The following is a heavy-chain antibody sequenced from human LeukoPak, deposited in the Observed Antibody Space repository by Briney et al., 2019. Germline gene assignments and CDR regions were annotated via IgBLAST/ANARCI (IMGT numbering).Heavy chain of an antibody. Sequence: SETLSLTCTVSGGSISSYYWSWIRQPPRKGLEWIGYIYYSGSTNYNPSLKSRVTISVDTSKNQFSLKLSSVTAADTAVYYCARGFDNWNDGYYYYGMDVWGQGTTVTVSS. D-gene: IGHD1-20*01. CDR3: ARGFDNWNDGYYYYGMDV. V-gene: IGHV4-59*01. CDR1: GGSISSYY. J-gene: IGHJ6*02. CDR2: IYYSGST.